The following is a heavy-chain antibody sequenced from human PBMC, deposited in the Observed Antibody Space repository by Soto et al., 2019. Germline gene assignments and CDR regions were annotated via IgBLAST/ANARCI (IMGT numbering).Heavy chain of an antibody. J-gene: IGHJ3*02. D-gene: IGHD3-3*01. CDR3: AINPITIFGVAKLDAFDI. V-gene: IGHV1-69*01. CDR2: IIPIFGTA. CDR1: GGTFSSYA. Sequence: QVQLVQSGAEVKKPGSSVKVSCKASGGTFSSYAISWVRQAPGQGLEWMGGIIPIFGTANYAQKFQGRVTITADESTSTAYMELSSLRSEDTAVYYCAINPITIFGVAKLDAFDIWGQGTMVTVSS.